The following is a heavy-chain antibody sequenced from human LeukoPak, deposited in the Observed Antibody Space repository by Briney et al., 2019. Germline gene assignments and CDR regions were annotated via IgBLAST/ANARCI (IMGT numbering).Heavy chain of an antibody. J-gene: IGHJ6*03. D-gene: IGHD6-13*01. CDR3: ARDGSSSWSTYYYYYMDV. CDR1: GFTFSSYE. CDR2: ISSSGSTI. Sequence: GGSLRLSCAASGFTFSSYEMNWVRQAPGKGLEWVSYISSSGSTIYYADSVKGRFTISRDNARNSLYLQMNSLRAEDTAVYYCARDGSSSWSTYYYYYMDVWGKGTTVTVSS. V-gene: IGHV3-48*03.